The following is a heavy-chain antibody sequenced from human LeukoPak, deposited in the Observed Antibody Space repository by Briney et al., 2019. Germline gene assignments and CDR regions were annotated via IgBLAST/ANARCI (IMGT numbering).Heavy chain of an antibody. V-gene: IGHV3-48*01. CDR3: ARDKASSGWYYFEY. J-gene: IGHJ4*02. CDR2: VSSTSDII. D-gene: IGHD6-19*01. Sequence: GGSLRLSCAASGFSLSHYCMNWFRQVPGKGLEWISFVSSTSDIIYYADSVKGRFTASRDNARNTLYLQMHSLRAEDTSVYYCARDKASSGWYYFEYWGQGALVTVFS. CDR1: GFSLSHYC.